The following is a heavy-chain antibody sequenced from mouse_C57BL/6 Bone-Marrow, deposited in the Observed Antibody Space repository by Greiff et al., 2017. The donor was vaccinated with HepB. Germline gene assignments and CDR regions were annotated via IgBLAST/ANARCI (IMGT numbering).Heavy chain of an antibody. J-gene: IGHJ4*01. D-gene: IGHD4-1*01. V-gene: IGHV1-82*01. CDR3: ARRRIKLGRAFYAMDY. CDR2: IYPGDGDT. CDR1: GYAFSSSW. Sequence: QVQLKESGPELVKPGASVKISCKASGYAFSSSWMNWVKQRPGKGLEWIGRIYPGDGDTNYNGKFKGKATLTADKSSSTAYMQLSSLTSEDSAVYFWARRRIKLGRAFYAMDYWGQGTSVTVSS.